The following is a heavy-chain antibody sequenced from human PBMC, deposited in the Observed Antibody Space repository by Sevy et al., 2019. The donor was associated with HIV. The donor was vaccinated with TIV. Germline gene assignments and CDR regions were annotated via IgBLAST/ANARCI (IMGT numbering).Heavy chain of an antibody. J-gene: IGHJ1*01. D-gene: IGHD6-13*01. Sequence: ASVKVSCKASGYTFTGYYMHWVRQAPGQGLEWMGWINPNSGGTNYAQKFQGRVTMTRDTSISTAYMELSRLRSDDTAVYYCARDYNLQQLVPEYFQHWGQGTLVTVSS. CDR1: GYTFTGYY. CDR2: INPNSGGT. V-gene: IGHV1-2*02. CDR3: ARDYNLQQLVPEYFQH.